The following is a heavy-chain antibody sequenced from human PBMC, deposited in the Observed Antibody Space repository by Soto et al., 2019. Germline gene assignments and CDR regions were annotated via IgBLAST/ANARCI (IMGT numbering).Heavy chain of an antibody. V-gene: IGHV1-18*01. Sequence: GASVKVSCKASGYTFTSYGISWVRQAPGQGLEWMGWISAYNGNTKYAQKLQGRVTMTTDTSTSTAYMELRSLISDDAAVYYCARDLAVGLVDYWGQGSLVTVSS. D-gene: IGHD6-19*01. CDR1: GYTFTSYG. CDR3: ARDLAVGLVDY. CDR2: ISAYNGNT. J-gene: IGHJ4*02.